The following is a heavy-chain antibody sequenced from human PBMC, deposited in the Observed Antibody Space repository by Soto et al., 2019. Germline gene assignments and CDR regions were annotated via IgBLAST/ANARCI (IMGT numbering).Heavy chain of an antibody. V-gene: IGHV1-8*01. CDR2: MNPNNGKT. J-gene: IGHJ5*02. CDR3: ATDFGGLYNWLDP. D-gene: IGHD3-16*01. CDR1: GYMFTSYE. Sequence: QVQLVQSGAEVKKPGASVKVSCRASGYMFTSYEINWVRQAAGQGLEWLGRMNPNNGKTDYAQKLQGRLTMTRDTSNSTVYMELSRLTSDDTAVDYCATDFGGLYNWLDPWGQGTLVTVSS.